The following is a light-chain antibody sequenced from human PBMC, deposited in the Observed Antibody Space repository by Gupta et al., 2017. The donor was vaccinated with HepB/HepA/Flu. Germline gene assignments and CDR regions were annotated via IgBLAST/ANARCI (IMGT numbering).Light chain of an antibody. V-gene: IGKV3-11*01. CDR2: DAS. CDR3: HHRSSCPFT. Sequence: EIVLTQSPATLSLSTGERATLSCRASQSVSSNLDWYQQKPGQAPRLLIFDASNRATGVPDRFSGSGSGTEFTLTVSSREPEYFAIFCCHHRSSCPFTFGQGTKLEIK. CDR1: QSVSSN. J-gene: IGKJ2*01.